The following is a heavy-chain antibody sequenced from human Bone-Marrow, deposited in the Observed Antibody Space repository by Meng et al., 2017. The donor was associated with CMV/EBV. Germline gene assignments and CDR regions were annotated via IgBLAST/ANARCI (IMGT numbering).Heavy chain of an antibody. CDR2: ISSSGSTI. CDR1: GFTFSSYS. J-gene: IGHJ6*02. V-gene: IGHV3-48*04. D-gene: IGHD2-2*01. Sequence: GESLKISCAASGFTFSSYSMNWVRQAPGKGLEWVSYISSSGSTIYYADSVKGRFTISRDNAKNSLYLQMNSLRAEDTAVYYCARDRRELYCSSTSCAGMDVWGQGTTVTVSS. CDR3: ARDRRELYCSSTSCAGMDV.